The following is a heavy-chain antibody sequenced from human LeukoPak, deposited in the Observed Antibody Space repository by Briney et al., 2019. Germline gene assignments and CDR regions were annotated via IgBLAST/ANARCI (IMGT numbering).Heavy chain of an antibody. J-gene: IGHJ4*02. CDR3: AKGSAYQLERRGGLDY. Sequence: PGGSLRLSCAASGFTFSTYAMSWVRQAPGKGLEWVSTISGSGDTTYYADSVKGRFTISRDNSKNTLYLQMNSLRAEDTAVYYCAKGSAYQLERRGGLDYWGQGTLVTVSS. CDR1: GFTFSTYA. D-gene: IGHD1-1*01. V-gene: IGHV3-23*01. CDR2: ISGSGDTT.